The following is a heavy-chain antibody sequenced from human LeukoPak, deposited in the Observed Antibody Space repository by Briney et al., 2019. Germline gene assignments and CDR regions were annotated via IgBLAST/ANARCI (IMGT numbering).Heavy chain of an antibody. CDR1: GGSISSSSYY. CDR3: ARRGGYCSGGSCYSSFDY. CDR2: IYYSGST. V-gene: IGHV4-39*01. J-gene: IGHJ4*02. D-gene: IGHD2-15*01. Sequence: SETLSLTCTVSGGSISSSSYYWGWIRQPPGKGLEWIGSIYYSGSTYYNPSLKSRVTISVDTSKNQFSLKLSSVTAADTAVYYCARRGGYCSGGSCYSSFDYWGQGTLVTVSS.